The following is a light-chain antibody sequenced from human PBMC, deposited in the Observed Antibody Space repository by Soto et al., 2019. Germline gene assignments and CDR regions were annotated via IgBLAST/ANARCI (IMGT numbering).Light chain of an antibody. CDR3: QIYGSSPLIT. J-gene: IGKJ5*01. V-gene: IGKV3-20*01. Sequence: EIVLTQSPGTLSLSPGERATLSCRASQSVTSNYLAWYQQKPGQAPRLLIYVASSRAAGIPDRFSGSGSGTDLSLTISRLELEDFAVYYCQIYGSSPLITFGQRTRLEIK. CDR1: QSVTSNY. CDR2: VAS.